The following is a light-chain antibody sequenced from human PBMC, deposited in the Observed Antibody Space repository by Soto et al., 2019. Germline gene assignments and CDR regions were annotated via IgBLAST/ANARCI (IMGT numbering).Light chain of an antibody. J-gene: IGLJ1*01. V-gene: IGLV2-14*01. CDR1: SIDVGAYNY. Sequence: QSALTQPASVSGSPGQSITISCTGTSIDVGAYNYVPWYQQHPGKAPKLVIFEVSNRPSGVSDRFSGSKSGNTASLTISGLQAEDEAEYFCSSYTRSATPLVFGTGTKVTVL. CDR2: EVS. CDR3: SSYTRSATPLV.